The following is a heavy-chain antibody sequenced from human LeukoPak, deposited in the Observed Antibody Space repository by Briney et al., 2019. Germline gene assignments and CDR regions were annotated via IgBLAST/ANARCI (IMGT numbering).Heavy chain of an antibody. J-gene: IGHJ4*02. CDR2: ISAYNGNT. D-gene: IGHD3-22*01. CDR3: ARIPPYYYDSSGHYYSDY. CDR1: GYTFTSYG. V-gene: IGHV1-18*01. Sequence: ASVKVSCKASGYTFTSYGISWVRQAPGQGLEWMGCISAYNGNTNYAQKLQGRVTMTTDTSTSTAYMELRSLRSDDTAVYYCARIPPYYYDSSGHYYSDYWGRGTLVTVSS.